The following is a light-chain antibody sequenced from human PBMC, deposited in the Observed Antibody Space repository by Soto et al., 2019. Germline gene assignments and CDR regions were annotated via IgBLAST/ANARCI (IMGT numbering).Light chain of an antibody. J-gene: IGLJ1*01. CDR1: SSNIGTGYD. CDR2: SNA. V-gene: IGLV1-40*01. Sequence: QLVLTQPPSVSGAPGQRVTISCTGSSSNIGTGYDVHWYQQLPGTAPKLLIYSNANRPSRVPDRFSGSKSGTSASLAITGLQAEDEADYYCQSYDSSLSSDVFGTGTKLTVL. CDR3: QSYDSSLSSDV.